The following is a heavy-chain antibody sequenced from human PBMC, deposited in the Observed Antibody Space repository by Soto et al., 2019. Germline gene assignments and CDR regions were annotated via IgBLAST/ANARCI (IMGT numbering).Heavy chain of an antibody. D-gene: IGHD2-15*01. V-gene: IGHV3-33*01. J-gene: IGHJ4*02. CDR2: IWYDGSNK. Sequence: QEQLVESGGGVVQPGRSLRLSCAASGSIFSGYGMHWVRQAPGKGLEWVAVIWYDGSNKYYADSVKGRFTISRDNSKNMLYLQMDSLRAEDTAVYYCARDGSGGTAVRGFCDYWGQGTLVTVSS. CDR1: GSIFSGYG. CDR3: ARDGSGGTAVRGFCDY.